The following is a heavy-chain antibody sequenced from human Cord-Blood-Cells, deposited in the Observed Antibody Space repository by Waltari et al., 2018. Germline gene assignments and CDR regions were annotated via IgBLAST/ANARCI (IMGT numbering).Heavy chain of an antibody. Sequence: EVQLVETGGGLIQPGGSLRLSCAASGFTVSSNYMTWVRQAPGQGLEWVTFIYSGGSTYYADSGKGRFTISRDNSKNTLYLQMNSLRAEDTAVYYCARADGVTGTTFAYYYYYGMDVWGQGTTVTVSS. V-gene: IGHV3-53*02. CDR2: IYSGGST. CDR1: GFTVSSNY. J-gene: IGHJ6*02. D-gene: IGHD1-20*01. CDR3: ARADGVTGTTFAYYYYYGMDV.